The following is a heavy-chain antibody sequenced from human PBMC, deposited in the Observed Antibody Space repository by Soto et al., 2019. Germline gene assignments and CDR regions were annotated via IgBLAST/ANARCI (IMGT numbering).Heavy chain of an antibody. CDR3: AKDLVLTSLYYMDV. Sequence: EVQLVESGGGLVQPGRSLRLSCVASGFTFDKYAMHWVRQAPGKGLEWVSGISWNSGRIDYADFVKGRFTTSRDNAKNSLYLQMYSLRAEDTALYYCAKDLVLTSLYYMDVWGKGTMVTVSS. CDR1: GFTFDKYA. V-gene: IGHV3-9*01. J-gene: IGHJ6*03. D-gene: IGHD1-26*01. CDR2: ISWNSGRI.